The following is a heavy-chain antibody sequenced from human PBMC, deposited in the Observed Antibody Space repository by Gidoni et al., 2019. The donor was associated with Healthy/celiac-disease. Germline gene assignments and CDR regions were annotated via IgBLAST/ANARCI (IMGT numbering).Heavy chain of an antibody. J-gene: IGHJ4*02. CDR2: FDPEDGET. D-gene: IGHD3-3*01. V-gene: IGHV1-24*01. CDR1: GYTLTASS. CDR3: ATAYYDFWSGSPPPFLDY. Sequence: QVQLVQSGAEVKTPGASVKVSCKASGYTLTASSMHRVRQAPGKGLEWMGGFDPEDGETIYGQKFQGRVTMTEDTSTDTAYMELSSLRSEDTAVYYCATAYYDFWSGSPPPFLDYWGQGTLVTVSS.